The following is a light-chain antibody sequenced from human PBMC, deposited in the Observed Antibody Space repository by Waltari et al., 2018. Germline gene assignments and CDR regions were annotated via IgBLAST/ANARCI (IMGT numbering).Light chain of an antibody. V-gene: IGLV8-61*01. CDR3: SLYMGSGIWV. CDR2: QAS. CDR1: SGPVSTTSY. J-gene: IGLJ3*02. Sequence: QIVVTQEPSLSVSPGGTVTLTCALTSGPVSTTSYATWYQQTPGQHPRTLVYQASSRSSGVPDRFSASVLGNTAALTITGAQADDESNYYCSLYMGSGIWVFGGGTKLTVL.